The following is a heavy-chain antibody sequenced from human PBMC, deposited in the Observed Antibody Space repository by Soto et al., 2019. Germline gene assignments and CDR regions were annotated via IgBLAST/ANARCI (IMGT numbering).Heavy chain of an antibody. D-gene: IGHD3-10*01. CDR3: ARDPLFGSTGINWLDP. CDR1: GFTFSSYS. Sequence: PGGSLRLSCAASGFTFSSYSMNWVRQAPGKGLEWVSSISSSSSYIYYADSVKGRFTISRDNAKNSLYLQMNSLRAEDTAVYYCARDPLFGSTGINWLDPWGQGTLVTVSS. CDR2: ISSSSSYI. V-gene: IGHV3-21*01. J-gene: IGHJ5*02.